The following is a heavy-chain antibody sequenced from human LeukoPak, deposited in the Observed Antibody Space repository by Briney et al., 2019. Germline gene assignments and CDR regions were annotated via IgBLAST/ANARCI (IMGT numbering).Heavy chain of an antibody. Sequence: GGSLRLSCAASGFTFSSYGMHWVRQAPGKGLEWVAVISYDESNKYYADSVKGRFTISRDNSKNTLYLQMNSLRAEDTAVYYCARDRVLVVPPGGYFDYWGQGTLVTVSS. CDR1: GFTFSSYG. CDR3: ARDRVLVVPPGGYFDY. V-gene: IGHV3-30*03. D-gene: IGHD2-2*01. CDR2: ISYDESNK. J-gene: IGHJ4*02.